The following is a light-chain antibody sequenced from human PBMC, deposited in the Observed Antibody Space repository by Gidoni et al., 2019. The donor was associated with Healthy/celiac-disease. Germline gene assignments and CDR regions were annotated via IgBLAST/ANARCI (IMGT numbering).Light chain of an antibody. J-gene: IGLJ2*01. Sequence: SYELTQPHFSVSVSPGQTASITCSGDKLGDKYACWYQQKPGQSPVLVIYQDSKRPSGIPERFSGSNSGNTATLTIIGTQAMDEADYYCQAWDSSTAVFGGGTKLTVL. CDR3: QAWDSSTAV. CDR2: QDS. CDR1: KLGDKY. V-gene: IGLV3-1*01.